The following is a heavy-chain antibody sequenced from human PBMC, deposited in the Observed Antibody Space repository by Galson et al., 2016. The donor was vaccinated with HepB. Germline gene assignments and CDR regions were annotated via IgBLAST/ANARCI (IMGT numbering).Heavy chain of an antibody. CDR1: GGSITSGDYY. Sequence: TLSLTCTVSGGSITSGDYYWAWIRQHPGKGLEWIGYIHYSGSPYYTPSLNSAVTISIDTSKNHLSLKLTSVTAADTAVYYCARGPKSRSWLRGERKWGQGKLVTVSS. CDR3: ARGPKSRSWLRGERK. J-gene: IGHJ4*02. CDR2: IHYSGSP. V-gene: IGHV4-31*01. D-gene: IGHD6-13*01.